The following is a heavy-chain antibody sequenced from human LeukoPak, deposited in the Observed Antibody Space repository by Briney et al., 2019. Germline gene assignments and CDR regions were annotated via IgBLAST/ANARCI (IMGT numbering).Heavy chain of an antibody. CDR2: IYSGGRT. Sequence: PGGSLRLSCAASGFTVSSNYMSWVRHAPGEGLEWVSDIYSGGRTYYADSVKGRFSISRENSKNPLYLQMNSLRAEDTAVYYCAVGGWDLWGQGTLVTVSS. V-gene: IGHV3-53*01. J-gene: IGHJ4*02. CDR1: GFTVSSNY. D-gene: IGHD6-19*01. CDR3: AVGGWDL.